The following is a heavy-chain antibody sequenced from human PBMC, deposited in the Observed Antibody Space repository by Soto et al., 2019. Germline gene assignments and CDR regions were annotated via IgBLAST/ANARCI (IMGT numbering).Heavy chain of an antibody. Sequence: SETLSLTCAVSGGSISSGGYSWSWIRQPPGKGLEWIGYIYHSGSAYYNPSLQSRVTILVDRSRNQLSLKLTSVTAADTAVYYCARGGYYDSSGFPDYWGQGTLVTVSS. J-gene: IGHJ4*02. CDR2: IYHSGSA. V-gene: IGHV4-30-2*01. D-gene: IGHD3-22*01. CDR3: ARGGYYDSSGFPDY. CDR1: GGSISSGGYS.